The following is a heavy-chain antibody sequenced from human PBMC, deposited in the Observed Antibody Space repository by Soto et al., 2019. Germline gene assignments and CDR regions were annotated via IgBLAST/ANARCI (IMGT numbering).Heavy chain of an antibody. Sequence: HPGGSLRLSCAASGFTFSSYAMSWVRQAPGKGLEWVSAISGSGGSTYYADSVKGRFTISRDNSKNTLYLQMNSLRAEDTAVYYSAKDSLSIHSSWYKGGEDNDGMDVWGQGATVTVSS. V-gene: IGHV3-23*01. CDR2: ISGSGGST. CDR1: GFTFSSYA. J-gene: IGHJ6*02. D-gene: IGHD6-13*01. CDR3: AKDSLSIHSSWYKGGEDNDGMDV.